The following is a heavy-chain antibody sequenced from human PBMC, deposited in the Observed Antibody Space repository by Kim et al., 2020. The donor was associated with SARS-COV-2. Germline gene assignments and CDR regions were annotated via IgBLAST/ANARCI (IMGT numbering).Heavy chain of an antibody. Sequence: SFQGQVTISADKSISTAYLQWSSLKASDTAMYYCARKHVDIVATDAFDIWGQGTMVTVSS. J-gene: IGHJ3*02. CDR3: ARKHVDIVATDAFDI. V-gene: IGHV5-51*01. D-gene: IGHD5-12*01.